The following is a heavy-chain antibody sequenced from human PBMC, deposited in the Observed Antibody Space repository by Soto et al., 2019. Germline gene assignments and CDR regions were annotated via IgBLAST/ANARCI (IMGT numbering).Heavy chain of an antibody. Sequence: QVQLVQSGAEVKKPGASVKVSCKASGYTFTSYYMHWVRQAPGQGLEWMGIINPSGGSTSYAQKFQGRVTMTRDTSTSTVYMELSSLRSEDTAVYYCAREDYYGSGSYVNDYYYMDVWGKGTTVTVSS. J-gene: IGHJ6*03. CDR1: GYTFTSYY. CDR3: AREDYYGSGSYVNDYYYMDV. CDR2: INPSGGST. D-gene: IGHD3-10*01. V-gene: IGHV1-46*03.